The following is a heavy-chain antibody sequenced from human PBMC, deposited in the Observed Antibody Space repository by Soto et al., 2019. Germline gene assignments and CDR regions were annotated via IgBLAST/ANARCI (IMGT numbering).Heavy chain of an antibody. CDR2: TYYSGST. CDR1: GGSTSSADYY. CDR3: ASIRYYDNSGAMDV. V-gene: IGHV4-39*01. D-gene: IGHD3-22*01. J-gene: IGHJ6*02. Sequence: PSETLSLPCSVSGGSTSSADYYWALTRQPPGRGLEWIGSTYYSGSTYSNPSLKSRFAMSIDTSNNQFTLEMRTVTAADTAVYYCASIRYYDNSGAMDVWGQGATVTVSS.